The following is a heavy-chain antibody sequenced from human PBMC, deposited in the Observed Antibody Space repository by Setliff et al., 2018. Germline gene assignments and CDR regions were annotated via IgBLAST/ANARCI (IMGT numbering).Heavy chain of an antibody. CDR2: INRDGSET. V-gene: IGHV3-7*03. CDR3: VREGVDSRSSTDYRYYMDV. Sequence: HPGGSLRLSCAASGFTFSNYWMTWVRQAPGKGLEWVANINRDGSETFYVDSVKGRFSISRDNAENSLYLQMNSLRFEDTAVYYCVREGVDSRSSTDYRYYMDVWGKGTTVTVSS. CDR1: GFTFSNYW. D-gene: IGHD3-22*01. J-gene: IGHJ6*03.